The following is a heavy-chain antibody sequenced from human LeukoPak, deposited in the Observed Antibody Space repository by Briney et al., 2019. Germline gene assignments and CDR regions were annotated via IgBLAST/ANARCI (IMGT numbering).Heavy chain of an antibody. CDR1: GYTFTSYG. V-gene: IGHV1-18*01. CDR3: ARVFTYYYDSSGYPRRPFDY. D-gene: IGHD3-22*01. Sequence: ASVKLSCKASGYTFTSYGISWVRQAPAQGLGWMGLMRAYNGNKNYTQKIQDRVTTTTHTYTSTAYMELRRLRSDDTAVYYCARVFTYYYDSSGYPRRPFDYWGQGTLVTVSS. CDR2: MRAYNGNK. J-gene: IGHJ4*02.